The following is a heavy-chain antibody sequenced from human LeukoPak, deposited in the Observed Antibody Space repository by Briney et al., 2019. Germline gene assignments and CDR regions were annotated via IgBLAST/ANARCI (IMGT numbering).Heavy chain of an antibody. Sequence: GVSLRLFCGASGHPLSAYSIIWVRHSPGGGLEWLSHFSSSGTYIYDADSVKGRFTISRDNAKNSLSLQMNSLRAEDTAVYYCARDFRYSGSYHHWFDPWGQGTLVTVSS. CDR1: GHPLSAYS. CDR2: FSSSGTYI. D-gene: IGHD1-26*01. J-gene: IGHJ5*02. V-gene: IGHV3-21*01. CDR3: ARDFRYSGSYHHWFDP.